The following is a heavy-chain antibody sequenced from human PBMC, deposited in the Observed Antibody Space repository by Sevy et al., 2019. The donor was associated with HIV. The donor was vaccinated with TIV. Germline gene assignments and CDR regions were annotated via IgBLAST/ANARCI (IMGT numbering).Heavy chain of an antibody. CDR3: ASGGYYDSSALGAFDI. Sequence: GGSLRLSCAASGFTFSSYAMGWVRQAPGKGLEWVSAISGSGGSTYYADSVKGRFTISRDNSKNTLYLQMNSLRAEDTAVYYCASGGYYDSSALGAFDIWGQGTMVTVSS. CDR2: ISGSGGST. CDR1: GFTFSSYA. D-gene: IGHD3-22*01. V-gene: IGHV3-23*01. J-gene: IGHJ3*02.